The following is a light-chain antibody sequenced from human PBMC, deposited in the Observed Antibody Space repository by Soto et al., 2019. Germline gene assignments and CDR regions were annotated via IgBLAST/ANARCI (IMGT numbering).Light chain of an antibody. J-gene: IGKJ4*01. Sequence: DIVMTQSPDSLAVSLGERATINCKSSQSVLYSSNNKNYLAWYQQKPGQPPKMLVYWASTRESGVPDRFSGSGSGTDFTLTISSLQAEDAAVYYCHQYYSVPLTFGGGTQVEIK. CDR1: QSVLYSSNNKNY. V-gene: IGKV4-1*01. CDR3: HQYYSVPLT. CDR2: WAS.